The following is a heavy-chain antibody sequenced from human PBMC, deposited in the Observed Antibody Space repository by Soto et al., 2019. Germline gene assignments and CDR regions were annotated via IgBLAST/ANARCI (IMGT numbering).Heavy chain of an antibody. CDR1: GGSFSGYY. D-gene: IGHD6-6*01. CDR2: INHSGST. J-gene: IGHJ6*03. Sequence: SETLSLTCAVYGGSFSGYYWSWIRQPPGKGLEWIGEINHSGSTNYNPSLKSRVTISVDTSKNQFSLKLSSVTAADTAVYYCAREYSRGHYYMDVWGKRTTVTVSS. CDR3: AREYSRGHYYMDV. V-gene: IGHV4-34*01.